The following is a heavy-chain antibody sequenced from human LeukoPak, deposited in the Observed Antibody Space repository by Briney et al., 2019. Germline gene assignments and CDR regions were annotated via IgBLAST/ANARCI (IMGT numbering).Heavy chain of an antibody. Sequence: GGSLRLSCAASGFTFSSYSMNWVRQAPGKGLEWVSYISSSSSTIYYADSVKGRFTISRDNAKNSLYLQMNSLRAEDTAVYYCARVDGSGSYFAFDYWGQGTLVTVSS. CDR3: ARVDGSGSYFAFDY. V-gene: IGHV3-48*01. D-gene: IGHD3-10*01. J-gene: IGHJ4*02. CDR2: ISSSSSTI. CDR1: GFTFSSYS.